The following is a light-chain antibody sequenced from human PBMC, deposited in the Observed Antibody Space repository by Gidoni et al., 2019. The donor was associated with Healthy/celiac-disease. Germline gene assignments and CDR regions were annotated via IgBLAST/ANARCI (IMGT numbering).Light chain of an antibody. CDR3: QQYYSTPYT. J-gene: IGKJ2*01. CDR1: QSVLYSSINTNY. CDR2: WAS. V-gene: IGKV4-1*01. Sequence: DIVMTQSPDSLAVSLGERATIHCKSSQSVLYSSINTNYLAWYQQKPGQPPKLLIYWASTRESGVPDRFSGSGSGTDFTLTISSLQAEDVAVYYCQQYYSTPYTFGQGTKLEIK.